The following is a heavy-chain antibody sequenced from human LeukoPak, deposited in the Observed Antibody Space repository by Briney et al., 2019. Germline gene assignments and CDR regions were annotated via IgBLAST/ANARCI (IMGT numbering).Heavy chain of an antibody. CDR3: ARERSGSYDEHFDY. D-gene: IGHD3-10*01. Sequence: SETLSLTCTVSGGSINSGGYYWSWIRQPAGKGLEWIGRIYTGGSTDYNPSLKSRVTISFDTSKNQFSLNLNSVTAADTAVYFCARERSGSYDEHFDYWRQETLVTVSS. V-gene: IGHV4-61*02. J-gene: IGHJ4*02. CDR1: GGSINSGGYY. CDR2: IYTGGST.